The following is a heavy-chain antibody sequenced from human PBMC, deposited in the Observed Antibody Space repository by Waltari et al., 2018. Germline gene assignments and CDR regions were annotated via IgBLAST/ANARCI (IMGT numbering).Heavy chain of an antibody. V-gene: IGHV4-4*07. Sequence: VQLQESGPGLVKPSETLSLTCTAPGGSISTYYWRWIRQPAGKGLEWIWRIYATGSTNYNPSLKSRVTMSVDTSKNQFSLKLSSVTAADTAVYYCARLPYNNIYFYYYMDVWGKGTTVTVSS. CDR2: IYATGST. CDR1: GGSISTYY. D-gene: IGHD3-10*01. CDR3: ARLPYNNIYFYYYMDV. J-gene: IGHJ6*03.